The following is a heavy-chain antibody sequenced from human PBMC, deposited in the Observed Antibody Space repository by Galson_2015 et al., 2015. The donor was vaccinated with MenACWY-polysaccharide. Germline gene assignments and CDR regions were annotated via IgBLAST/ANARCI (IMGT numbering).Heavy chain of an antibody. J-gene: IGHJ5*02. CDR1: GFTFSGHG. CDR3: SAWLWNQFDT. D-gene: IGHD2-21*01. CDR2: INNAATNT. V-gene: IGHV3-23*01. Sequence: SLRLSCAASGFTFSGHGMIWVRQSPGRGLEWVSTINNAATNTHYSDSVRGRFTISRDNSRNTFDLQRNSLRAEDTAIYYCSAWLWNQFDTWGQGIVVTVSS.